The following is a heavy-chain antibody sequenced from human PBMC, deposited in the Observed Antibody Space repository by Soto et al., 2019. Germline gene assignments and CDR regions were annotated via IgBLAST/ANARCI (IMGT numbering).Heavy chain of an antibody. Sequence: QVQLVQSGAEVKKPGASVKVSCKASGYTFTSYAITWVRQAPGQGLEWMGGISAYNGNTNYAQKLQGRVTMTTDTSTRTAYMALRSLRSHDTAVYYCARASSYCGGDCYYYYGRDVWGQGTTVTVSS. V-gene: IGHV1-18*01. J-gene: IGHJ6*02. CDR3: ARASSYCGGDCYYYYGRDV. D-gene: IGHD2-21*02. CDR1: GYTFTSYA. CDR2: ISAYNGNT.